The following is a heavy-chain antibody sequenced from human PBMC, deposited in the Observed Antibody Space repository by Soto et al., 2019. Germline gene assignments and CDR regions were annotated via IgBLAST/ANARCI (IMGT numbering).Heavy chain of an antibody. Sequence: SETLSLTCTVSGGSISSYYWSWIRQPPGKGLEWIGYIYYSGSTNYNPSLKSRVTISVDTSKNQFSLKLSSVTAADTAVYYCARHEYYDILTGYGVLYNCFDPWGQGTLVTVSS. CDR2: IYYSGST. V-gene: IGHV4-59*08. J-gene: IGHJ5*02. CDR3: ARHEYYDILTGYGVLYNCFDP. D-gene: IGHD3-9*01. CDR1: GGSISSYY.